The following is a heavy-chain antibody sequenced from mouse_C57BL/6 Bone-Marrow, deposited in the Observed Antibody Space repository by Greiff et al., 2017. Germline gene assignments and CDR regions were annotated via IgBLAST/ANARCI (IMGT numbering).Heavy chain of an antibody. D-gene: IGHD2-3*01. CDR2: IYPGDGDT. CDR3: ARWLLPWYFDV. Sequence: VQLVESGPELVKPGASVKISCKASGYAFSSSWMNWVKQRPGKGLEWIGRIYPGDGDTNYNGKFKGKATLTADKSSSTAYMQLSSLTSEDSAVYFCARWLLPWYFDVWGTGTTVTVSS. J-gene: IGHJ1*03. CDR1: GYAFSSSW. V-gene: IGHV1-82*01.